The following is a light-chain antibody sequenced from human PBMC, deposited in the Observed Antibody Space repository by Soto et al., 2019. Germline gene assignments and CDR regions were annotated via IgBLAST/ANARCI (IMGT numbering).Light chain of an antibody. J-gene: IGKJ5*01. CDR1: EDITNS. Sequence: DIQLTQSPSLLYASVGDIVTITCRASEDITNSLAWYHQKPGKTPKFLISTVSTLQSGVRSRFSGSGSGTEFTLTISGLQPEDFATYYCQQFKSYPITFGQGTRL. CDR3: QQFKSYPIT. V-gene: IGKV1-9*01. CDR2: TVS.